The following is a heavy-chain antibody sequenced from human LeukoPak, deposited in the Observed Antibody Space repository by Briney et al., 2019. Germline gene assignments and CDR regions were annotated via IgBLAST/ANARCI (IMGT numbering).Heavy chain of an antibody. CDR2: INPNSGGA. CDR1: GGTFSSYA. Sequence: ASVKVSCKASGGTFSSYAISWVRQAPGQGLEWMGWINPNSGGANYAQKFQGRVTMTRDTSISTAYMELSRLRSDDTAVYYCARDTPMRYCSGGSCYGWFDPWGQGTLVTVSS. CDR3: ARDTPMRYCSGGSCYGWFDP. D-gene: IGHD2-15*01. V-gene: IGHV1-2*02. J-gene: IGHJ5*02.